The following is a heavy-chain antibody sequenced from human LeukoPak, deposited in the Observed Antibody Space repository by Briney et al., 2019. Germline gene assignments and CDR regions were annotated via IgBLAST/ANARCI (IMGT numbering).Heavy chain of an antibody. J-gene: IGHJ4*02. CDR3: AKYPYYDSSGYYPYYFDY. Sequence: PGGSLRLSCAASGFTLSSYAMNWVRQAPGKGLEWVSAISGSGGSTYYSDSVKGRFTISRDNSKNTLYLQMNSLRAEDTAVYYCAKYPYYDSSGYYPYYFDYWGQGTLVTVSS. D-gene: IGHD3-22*01. V-gene: IGHV3-23*01. CDR2: ISGSGGST. CDR1: GFTLSSYA.